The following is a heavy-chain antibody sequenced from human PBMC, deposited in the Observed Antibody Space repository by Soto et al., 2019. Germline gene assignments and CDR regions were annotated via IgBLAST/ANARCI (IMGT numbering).Heavy chain of an antibody. CDR2: ISSSSSYI. CDR1: GFTFSSYS. Sequence: GGSLRLSCAASGFTFSSYSMNWVRQAPGKGLEWVSSISSSSSYIYYADSVKGRFTISRDNAKNSLYLQMNSLRAEDTAVYYCARDFISGSIAELFDPWGQGTLVTVSS. D-gene: IGHD6-6*01. J-gene: IGHJ5*02. V-gene: IGHV3-21*01. CDR3: ARDFISGSIAELFDP.